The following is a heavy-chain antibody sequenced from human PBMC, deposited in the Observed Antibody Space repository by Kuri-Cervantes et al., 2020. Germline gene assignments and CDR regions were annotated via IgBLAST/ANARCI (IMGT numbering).Heavy chain of an antibody. CDR1: GFTFSSYG. CDR3: ARTSWFHWNFDL. D-gene: IGHD3-10*01. CDR2: IWYDGSNK. Sequence: GESLKISCAASGFTFSSYGMHWVRQAPGKGLEWVAVIWYDGSNKYYADSVKGRFTISRDNSKNTLYLQMNSLRVEDTAVYYCARTSWFHWNFDLWGRGTLVTVSS. V-gene: IGHV3-33*01. J-gene: IGHJ2*01.